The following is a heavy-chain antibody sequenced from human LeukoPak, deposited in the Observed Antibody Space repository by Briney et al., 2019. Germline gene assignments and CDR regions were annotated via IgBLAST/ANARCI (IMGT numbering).Heavy chain of an antibody. J-gene: IGHJ4*02. D-gene: IGHD4-17*01. V-gene: IGHV3-64*01. CDR1: GFPFSTYS. CDR3: ARDGAYGDYDY. Sequence: GGSLRLSCAASGFPFSTYSMHWVRQAPGKGLEYVSAISSNGGSTFYANSVRGRFTISRDNSKNTVYLQMGSLRAEDMAVYCCARDGAYGDYDYWGQGTLVTVSS. CDR2: ISSNGGST.